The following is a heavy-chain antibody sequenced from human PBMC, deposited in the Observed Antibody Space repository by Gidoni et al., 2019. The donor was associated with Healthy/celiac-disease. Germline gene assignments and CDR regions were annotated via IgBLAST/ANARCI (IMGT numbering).Heavy chain of an antibody. Sequence: EVQLLESGGGLVQPGGSLRLSCAASGFTFSSYSMSWVRQAPGKGLEWVSAISGSGGRKYYADSVKGRFTISRDNSKNTLYLQMNSLRAEDTAVYYCAKDVSKRYDFWSGYLGGRQNWFDPWGQGTLVTVSS. D-gene: IGHD3-3*01. CDR1: GFTFSSYS. CDR3: AKDVSKRYDFWSGYLGGRQNWFDP. CDR2: ISGSGGRK. J-gene: IGHJ5*02. V-gene: IGHV3-23*01.